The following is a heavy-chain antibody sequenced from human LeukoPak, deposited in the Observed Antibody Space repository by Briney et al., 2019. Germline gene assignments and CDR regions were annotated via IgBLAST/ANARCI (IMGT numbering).Heavy chain of an antibody. CDR2: IKQDGSEI. V-gene: IGHV3-7*01. CDR1: GFIFTSYW. J-gene: IGHJ5*02. D-gene: IGHD2-15*01. Sequence: PGGSLRLSCTASGFIFTSYWMTWVRQAPGKGLEWLANIKQDGSEIYYVDSVKGRFTISRDNAKNSLYLQMNSLRAEDTAVYSCARGADGVSSNSRGWFDPWGQGTLVTVSS. CDR3: ARGADGVSSNSRGWFDP.